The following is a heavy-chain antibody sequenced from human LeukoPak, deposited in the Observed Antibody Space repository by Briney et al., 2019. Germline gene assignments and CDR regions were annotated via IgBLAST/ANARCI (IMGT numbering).Heavy chain of an antibody. CDR1: GFSVSSNY. J-gene: IGHJ4*02. CDR3: AKVSWLGTLPSYHFDS. V-gene: IGHV3-23*01. D-gene: IGHD6-19*01. CDR2: IRGTGTTT. Sequence: GGSLRLSCAASGFSVSSNYISWVRQAPGKGLEWVSAIRGTGTTTFYAASVKGRFTISRDNSKNTADLQMNSLRAEDTAVYYCAKVSWLGTLPSYHFDSWGQGTQVTVSS.